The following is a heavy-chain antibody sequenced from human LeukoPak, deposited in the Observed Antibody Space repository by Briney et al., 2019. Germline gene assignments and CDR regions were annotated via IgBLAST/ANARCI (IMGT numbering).Heavy chain of an antibody. CDR2: IYHSGST. Sequence: PSETLSLTCTVSGGSISSGGYSWRWIRQPPGKGLEWIGYIYHSGSTYYNPSLKSRVTISVDRSKNQFSLKLSSVTAADTAVYYCARGGLYSSSSPWFDPWGQGTLVTVSS. D-gene: IGHD6-6*01. CDR1: GGSISSGGYS. V-gene: IGHV4-30-2*01. J-gene: IGHJ5*02. CDR3: ARGGLYSSSSPWFDP.